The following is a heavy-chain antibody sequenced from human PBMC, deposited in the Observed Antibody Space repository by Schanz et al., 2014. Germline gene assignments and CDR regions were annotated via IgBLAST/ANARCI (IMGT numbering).Heavy chain of an antibody. CDR2: ISGSGGST. CDR3: ARVKYCTITRCYRTETEGIYYMDV. V-gene: IGHV3-23*01. D-gene: IGHD2-2*01. J-gene: IGHJ6*03. CDR1: GFAFSSYG. Sequence: EVQLLESGGGLVQPGGSLRLSCLASGFAFSSYGMNWLRQAPGKGLEWVSAISGSGGSTYYADSVKGRFTISRDNSKNTLYLQMNSLRAGDAAVYYCARVKYCTITRCYRTETEGIYYMDVWGKGTTVTVSS.